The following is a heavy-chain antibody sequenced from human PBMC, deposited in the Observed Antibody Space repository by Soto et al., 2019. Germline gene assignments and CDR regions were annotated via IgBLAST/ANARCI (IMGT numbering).Heavy chain of an antibody. V-gene: IGHV3-11*06. CDR3: AKDQHYYDSSGCDY. CDR2: ISSSSSYT. D-gene: IGHD3-22*01. Sequence: PGGSLRLSCAASGFTFSDYYMSWIRQAPGKGLEWVSYISSSSSYTNYADSVKGRFTISRDNAKNTLYLQMNSLRAEDTAVYYCAKDQHYYDSSGCDYWGQGTLVTVSS. CDR1: GFTFSDYY. J-gene: IGHJ4*02.